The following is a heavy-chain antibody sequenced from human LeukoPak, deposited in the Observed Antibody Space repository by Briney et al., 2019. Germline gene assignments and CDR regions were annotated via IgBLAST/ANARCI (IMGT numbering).Heavy chain of an antibody. J-gene: IGHJ2*01. D-gene: IGHD2/OR15-2a*01. V-gene: IGHV3-33*08. CDR2: IWSGGSKT. CDR1: GFLLSNYG. Sequence: PGGSLRLSCAASGFLLSNYGMHWVRQAPGKGLELVALIWSGGSKTSYADSVKGRFTISRDISRNTEYLQMNSLRPEDTALYYCARDADTTAFYWYFDLWGRGTLVTVSS. CDR3: ARDADTTAFYWYFDL.